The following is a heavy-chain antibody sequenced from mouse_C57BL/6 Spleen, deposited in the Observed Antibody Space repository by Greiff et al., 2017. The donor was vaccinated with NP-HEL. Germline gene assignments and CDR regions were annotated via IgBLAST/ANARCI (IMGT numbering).Heavy chain of an antibody. CDR2: IDPSDSYT. CDR1: GYTFTSYW. D-gene: IGHD2-1*01. V-gene: IGHV1-69*01. CDR3: ARSYGNFYYYAMDY. Sequence: QVQLQQPGAELVMPGASVKLSCKASGYTFTSYWMPWVKQRPGQGLEWIGEIDPSDSYTNYNQKFKGKSTLTVDKSSSTAYMQLSSLTSEDSAVYYCARSYGNFYYYAMDYWGQGTSVTVSS. J-gene: IGHJ4*01.